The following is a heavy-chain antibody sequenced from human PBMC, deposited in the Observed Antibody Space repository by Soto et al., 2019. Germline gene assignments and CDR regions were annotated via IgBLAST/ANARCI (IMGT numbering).Heavy chain of an antibody. V-gene: IGHV3-74*01. Sequence: EVQLVESGGGLVQPGGSLRLSCAASGFTFSSYWMHWVRQVPEKGLVWVSRINSDGSITNYADAVKGRFTISRDNVKNTLYLQMNSLRAEDTAFYYCVRYPRSVGGSYRPDYWGQGTLVTVSS. CDR3: VRYPRSVGGSYRPDY. CDR2: INSDGSIT. CDR1: GFTFSSYW. D-gene: IGHD3-16*02. J-gene: IGHJ4*02.